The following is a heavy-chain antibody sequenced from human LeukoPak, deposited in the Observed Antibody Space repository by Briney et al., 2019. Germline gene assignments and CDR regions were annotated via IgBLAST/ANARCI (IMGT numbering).Heavy chain of an antibody. V-gene: IGHV3-30*18. CDR3: AKVKEMYSSGSYCFDY. CDR1: GFTFSSYG. CDR2: ISVVGFNP. J-gene: IGHJ4*02. Sequence: PGSSLRLSCAASGFTFSSYGMHWVRQAPGKGLEWVAVISVVGFNPYYADSVKGRFTISRDNSKNTLWLQINSLRAEDTAVYYCAKVKEMYSSGSYCFDYWGQGTLVTVSS. D-gene: IGHD6-19*01.